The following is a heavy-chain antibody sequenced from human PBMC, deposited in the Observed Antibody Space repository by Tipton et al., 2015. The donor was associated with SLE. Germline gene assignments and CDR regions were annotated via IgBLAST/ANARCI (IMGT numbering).Heavy chain of an antibody. J-gene: IGHJ3*02. CDR2: IKQDGSEK. D-gene: IGHD7-27*01. CDR1: GFTFSSYW. CDR3: ARDSTGDDAFDI. Sequence: SLRLSCAASGFTFSSYWMGWVRQATGKGLEWVANIKQDGSEKYYVDSVKGRFTISRDNAKNSLYLQMNSLRAEDTAVYYCARDSTGDDAFDIWGQGTMVTVSS. V-gene: IGHV3-7*01.